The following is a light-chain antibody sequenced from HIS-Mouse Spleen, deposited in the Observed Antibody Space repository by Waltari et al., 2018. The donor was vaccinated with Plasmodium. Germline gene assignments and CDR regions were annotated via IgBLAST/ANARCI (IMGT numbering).Light chain of an antibody. CDR1: ALPKNY. Sequence: SYELTQPPSVSVSPGQTARITCPGDALPKNYAYWYQQKSGQAPVLVIYEESKRPSGIPERFSGSSSGTMATLTISGAQVEDEADYYCYSTDSSGNHRVFGGGTKLTVL. CDR3: YSTDSSGNHRV. V-gene: IGLV3-10*01. J-gene: IGLJ3*02. CDR2: EES.